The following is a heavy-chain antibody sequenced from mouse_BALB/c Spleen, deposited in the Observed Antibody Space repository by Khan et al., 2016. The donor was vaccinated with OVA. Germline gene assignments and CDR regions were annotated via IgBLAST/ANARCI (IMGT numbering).Heavy chain of an antibody. CDR2: ISAGGLYT. V-gene: IGHV5-4*02. Sequence: VELVASGGGLVKPGGSLKLSCAASGFTFSGYYMYWVRQTPDTRLDLVSTISAGGLYTSYPDRVKGRFTISRVDAKNNLYLQVSSLKSEDTAMYYCARGYYGDPFSYWGQGTLVTVSA. J-gene: IGHJ3*01. D-gene: IGHD2-13*01. CDR1: GFTFSGYY. CDR3: ARGYYGDPFSY.